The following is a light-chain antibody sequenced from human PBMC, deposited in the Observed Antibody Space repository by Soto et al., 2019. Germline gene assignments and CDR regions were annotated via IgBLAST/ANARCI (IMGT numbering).Light chain of an antibody. J-gene: IGKJ1*01. CDR3: QHYNAYPWT. Sequence: DIQMTQSPSTLSASVGDRVTITCRARQSISSWLAWYQQKPGKAPKLLIYKASSLETGVPLRFSGSGSGTEFTLTISSLQPDDIATYYCQHYNAYPWTFGQGTQVEIK. CDR2: KAS. V-gene: IGKV1-5*03. CDR1: QSISSW.